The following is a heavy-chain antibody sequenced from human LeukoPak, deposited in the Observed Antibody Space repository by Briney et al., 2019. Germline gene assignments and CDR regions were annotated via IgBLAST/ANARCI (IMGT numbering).Heavy chain of an antibody. D-gene: IGHD3-22*01. Sequence: ASVKVSCKASGYTFSTYYIHWVRQAPGQGLEWMGIINPSGGSTNYAQKFQGRVTMTRDTSTSTVYVELNSLRSEDTAVYYCARLHDTTGYSYFDYWGQGTLVTASS. CDR3: ARLHDTTGYSYFDY. CDR1: GYTFSTYY. CDR2: INPSGGST. J-gene: IGHJ4*02. V-gene: IGHV1-46*01.